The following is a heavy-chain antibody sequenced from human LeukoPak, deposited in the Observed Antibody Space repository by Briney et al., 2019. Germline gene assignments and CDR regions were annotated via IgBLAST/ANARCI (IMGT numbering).Heavy chain of an antibody. V-gene: IGHV4-61*02. D-gene: IGHD2-2*01. Sequence: SETLSLTCTVSGGSISSGSYYWSWIRQPAGKGLEWIGRIYTSGSTNYNPSLKSRVTISVDTSKNQFSLKLSSVTAADTAVYYCARGETLVVPAAYGAFDIWGQGTMVTVSS. CDR2: IYTSGST. J-gene: IGHJ3*02. CDR1: GGSISSGSYY. CDR3: ARGETLVVPAAYGAFDI.